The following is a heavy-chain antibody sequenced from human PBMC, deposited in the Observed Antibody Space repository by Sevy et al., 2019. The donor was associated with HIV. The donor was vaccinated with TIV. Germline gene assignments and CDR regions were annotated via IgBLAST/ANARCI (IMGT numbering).Heavy chain of an antibody. J-gene: IGHJ4*02. D-gene: IGHD2-2*01. CDR1: GFTFSSYT. V-gene: IGHV3-21*01. CDR3: ARDGGCTSTSCLLYFDY. Sequence: GGSLRLSCAASGFTFSSYTMNWVRQAPGKGLEWVSSISSSSTYIYYADSLKGRFTISRDNAKNSVYLQMNSLRTEDTAVYYCARDGGCTSTSCLLYFDYWGQGTLVTVSS. CDR2: ISSSSTYI.